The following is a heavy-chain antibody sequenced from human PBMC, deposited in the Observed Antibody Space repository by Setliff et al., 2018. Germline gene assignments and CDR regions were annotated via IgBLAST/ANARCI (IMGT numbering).Heavy chain of an antibody. J-gene: IGHJ6*02. CDR2: IIPILGIA. Sequence: SVKVSCKASGYTFTSYGISWVRQAPGQGLEWMGGIIPILGIANYAQKFQGRVTITADKSTSTAYMELSSLRSEDTAVYYCARREMATIVDYYYYGMDVWGQGTTVTVSS. D-gene: IGHD5-12*01. CDR3: ARREMATIVDYYYYGMDV. V-gene: IGHV1-69*10. CDR1: GYTFTSYG.